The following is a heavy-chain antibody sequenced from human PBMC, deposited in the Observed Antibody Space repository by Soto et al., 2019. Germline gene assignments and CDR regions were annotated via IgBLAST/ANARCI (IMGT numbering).Heavy chain of an antibody. J-gene: IGHJ2*01. D-gene: IGHD4-17*01. CDR2: ISSSSSYT. CDR1: GFTFSDYY. Sequence: GGSLRLSCAASGFTFSDYYMSWIRQAPGKGLEWVSYISSSSSYTNYADSVKGRFTISRDNAKNSLYLQMNSLRAEDTAVYYSAGADYGDDWYFDLWGRGTLVTVSS. V-gene: IGHV3-11*06. CDR3: AGADYGDDWYFDL.